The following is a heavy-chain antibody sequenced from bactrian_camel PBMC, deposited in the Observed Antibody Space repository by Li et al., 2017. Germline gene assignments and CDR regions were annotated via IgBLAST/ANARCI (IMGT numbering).Heavy chain of an antibody. J-gene: IGHJ4*01. D-gene: IGHD3*01. Sequence: HVQLVESGGGSVQAGGSLKLSCAASRVPKFFFNICAVAWHRQAPGKEREFVSSIRSDGTTTHADSVKGRFTITRDVAKTTLYLQMNSLKTEDTAVYYCAAQCTSGGNYWGQGTQVTVS. CDR1: RVPKFFFNICA. CDR2: IRSDGTT. V-gene: IGHV3S53*01. CDR3: AAQCTSGGNY.